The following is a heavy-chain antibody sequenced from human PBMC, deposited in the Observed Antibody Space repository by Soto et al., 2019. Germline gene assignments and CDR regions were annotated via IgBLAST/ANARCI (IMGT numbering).Heavy chain of an antibody. CDR3: AKSLSSWYPNPDQ. D-gene: IGHD6-13*01. CDR2: ISGSGGST. CDR1: GFTFSTYA. Sequence: GGSLRLSCAASGFTFSTYAMSWVRQAPGKGLEWVSAISGSGGSTYYADSVKGRFTISRDNSKNTLYLQMNSLRTEDTAVYYCAKSLSSWYPNPDQWGQGTLVTVSS. V-gene: IGHV3-23*01. J-gene: IGHJ5*02.